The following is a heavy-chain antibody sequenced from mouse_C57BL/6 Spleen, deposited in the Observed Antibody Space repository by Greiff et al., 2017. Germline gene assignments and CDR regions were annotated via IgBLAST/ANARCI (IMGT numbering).Heavy chain of an antibody. Sequence: VQLQQSGPELVKPGASVKISCKASGYAFSSSWMNWVKQRPGKGLEWIGRIYPGDGDTNYNGKFKGKATLTADKSSSTAYMQLSSLTSEDSAVYFCAREEVTTENYFDYWGQGTTLTVSS. CDR3: AREEVTTENYFDY. CDR1: GYAFSSSW. V-gene: IGHV1-82*01. J-gene: IGHJ2*01. D-gene: IGHD2-2*01. CDR2: IYPGDGDT.